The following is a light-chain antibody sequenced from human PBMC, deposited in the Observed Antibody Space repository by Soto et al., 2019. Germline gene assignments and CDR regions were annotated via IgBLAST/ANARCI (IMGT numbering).Light chain of an antibody. V-gene: IGKV3-15*01. J-gene: IGKJ2*01. CDR3: QQYDSSSPT. Sequence: EIVMTQSPATLSVSPGERATLSCRASQSVRKNLAWYQHKPGQVPRLLIYDASNRATGVPVRFSGSGSETEFTLTISSLQSEDFATYYCQQYDSSSPTFGQGTKLEIK. CDR1: QSVRKN. CDR2: DAS.